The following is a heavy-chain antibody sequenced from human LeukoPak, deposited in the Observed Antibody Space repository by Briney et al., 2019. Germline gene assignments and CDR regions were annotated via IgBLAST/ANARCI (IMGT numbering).Heavy chain of an antibody. J-gene: IGHJ4*02. CDR3: ARRRYYDSSGYLYYFDY. D-gene: IGHD3-22*01. V-gene: IGHV4-39*01. CDR1: GGSISSSDYY. Sequence: SQTLSLTCTVSGGSISSSDYYWSWIRQPPGKGLEWIGSVYYSGSTYYNPSLKSRVTISVDTSKNQFSLKLSSVTAADTAVYYCARRRYYDSSGYLYYFDYWGQGTLVTVSS. CDR2: VYYSGST.